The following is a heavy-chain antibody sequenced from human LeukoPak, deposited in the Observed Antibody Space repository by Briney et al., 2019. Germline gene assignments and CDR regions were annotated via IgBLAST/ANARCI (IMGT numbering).Heavy chain of an antibody. J-gene: IGHJ4*02. D-gene: IGHD6-13*01. V-gene: IGHV1-8*03. CDR2: MNPNSGNT. Sequence: ASVKVSCKASGYTFTGYYMHWVRQAPGQGLEWMGWMNPNSGNTGYAQKFQGRVTITRNTSISTAYMELSSLRSEDTAVYYCARGLRYSSSYFDYWGQGTLVTVSS. CDR3: ARGLRYSSSYFDY. CDR1: GYTFTGYY.